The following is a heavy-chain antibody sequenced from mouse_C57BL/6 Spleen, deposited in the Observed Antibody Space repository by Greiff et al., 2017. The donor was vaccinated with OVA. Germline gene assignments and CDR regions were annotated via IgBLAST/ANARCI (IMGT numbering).Heavy chain of an antibody. CDR2: IDPSDSYT. CDR1: GYTFTSYW. J-gene: IGHJ3*01. V-gene: IGHV1-50*01. Sequence: VQLQQPGAELVKPGASVKLSCKASGYTFTSYWMQWVKQRPGQGLEWIGEIDPSDSYTNYNQKFKGKATLTVDTSSSTAYMQLSSLTSEDSAVYYCAITGTVAYWGQGTLVTVSA. D-gene: IGHD4-1*01. CDR3: AITGTVAY.